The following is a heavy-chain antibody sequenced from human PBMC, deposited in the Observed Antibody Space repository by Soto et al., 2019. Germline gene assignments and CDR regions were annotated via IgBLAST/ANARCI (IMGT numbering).Heavy chain of an antibody. CDR2: INPSGGST. J-gene: IGHJ4*02. Sequence: QVQLVQSGAEVKKPGASVKVSCKASGYTFTSYYMHWVRQAPGQGLEWMGIINPSGGSTSYAQKFQGRVTMTRDTSTSTVYMELSSLRSEDTAVYYCARSYGPARGYCSSTSCYGGVGGYFDYWGQGTLVTVSS. CDR1: GYTFTSYY. D-gene: IGHD2-2*01. V-gene: IGHV1-46*01. CDR3: ARSYGPARGYCSSTSCYGGVGGYFDY.